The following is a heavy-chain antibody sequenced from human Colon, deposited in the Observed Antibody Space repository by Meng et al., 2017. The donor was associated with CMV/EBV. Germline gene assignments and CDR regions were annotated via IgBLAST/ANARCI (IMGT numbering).Heavy chain of an antibody. J-gene: IGHJ4*02. D-gene: IGHD3-3*01. CDR2: INSDGSST. V-gene: IGHV3-74*01. Sequence: GESLKISCAASGFTFSSYWMHWVRQAPGKGLVWVSRINSDGSSTSYADSVKGRFTISRDNAKNTLYLQMNSLRAEDTAVYYCARVGLYFWSALAGWAIDYWGQGTLVTVS. CDR1: GFTFSSYW. CDR3: ARVGLYFWSALAGWAIDY.